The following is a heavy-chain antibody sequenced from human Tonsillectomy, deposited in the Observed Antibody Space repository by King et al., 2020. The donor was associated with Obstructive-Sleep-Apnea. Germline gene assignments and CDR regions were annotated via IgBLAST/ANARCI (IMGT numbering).Heavy chain of an antibody. J-gene: IGHJ5*02. CDR3: TKDRPRLLYFGESPEFDP. CDR2: ISGSGGRT. D-gene: IGHD3-10*01. V-gene: IGHV3-23*04. Sequence: VQLVESGGGLVQPGGSLRLSCAASGFIFSNYVMTWVRQTPGKGLEWVSTISGSGGRTFYADSVKGRFTISRDNSKNTLYLQMNSLRAEDTAVYYCTKDRPRLLYFGESPEFDPWGQGTLVTVSS. CDR1: GFIFSNYV.